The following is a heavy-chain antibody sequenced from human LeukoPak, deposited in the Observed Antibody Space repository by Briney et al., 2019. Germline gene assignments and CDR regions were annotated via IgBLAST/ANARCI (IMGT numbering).Heavy chain of an antibody. V-gene: IGHV3-33*01. J-gene: IGHJ6*02. CDR1: GFTFSSYG. Sequence: GGSLRLSCAASGFTFSSYGMHWVRQAPGKGLEWVAVIWYDGSNKYYADSVKGRFTISRDNSKNTLYLQMNNLRAEDTAVYYCAIVGGIAAAGTWLYYYGMDVWGQGTTVTVSS. CDR2: IWYDGSNK. CDR3: AIVGGIAAAGTWLYYYGMDV. D-gene: IGHD6-13*01.